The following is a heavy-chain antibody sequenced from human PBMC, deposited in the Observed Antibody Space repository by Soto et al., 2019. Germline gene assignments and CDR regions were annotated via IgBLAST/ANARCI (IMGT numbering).Heavy chain of an antibody. V-gene: IGHV3-23*01. CDR1: GFSFGRYA. CDR3: ARWSYLDY. J-gene: IGHJ4*02. Sequence: GGSLRHSCAASGFSFGRYALSWVSQAPGKGLGWVSTISGSDGKTFYAGSVKGRFSISRDTSQNTLYLQMNSLRADDTAIYYCARWSYLDYWGQGTRVTVSS. D-gene: IGHD3-3*01. CDR2: ISGSDGKT.